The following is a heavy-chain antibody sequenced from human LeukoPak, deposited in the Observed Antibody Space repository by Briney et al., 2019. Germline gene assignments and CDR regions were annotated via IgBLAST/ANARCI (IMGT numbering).Heavy chain of an antibody. CDR3: AREWGPATIYDS. CDR1: GDIVSSSSAA. CDR2: TYYRSRWYN. V-gene: IGHV6-1*01. J-gene: IGHJ4*02. Sequence: SQTLSLTCAISGDIVSSSSAAWNWIRQSPSRGLEWLGRTYYRSRWYNDYAGSVKGRITIKPDASKNQFSLNLDSVTPEDTAVFYCAREWGPATIYDSWGQGTLVIVSS. D-gene: IGHD7-27*01.